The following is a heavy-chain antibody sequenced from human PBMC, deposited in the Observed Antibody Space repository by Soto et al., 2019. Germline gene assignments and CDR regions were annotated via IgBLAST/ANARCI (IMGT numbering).Heavy chain of an antibody. D-gene: IGHD2-8*02. CDR1: GFTFSSCV. CDR2: ITKSGDT. CDR3: AKGLVTGCWYAAD. V-gene: IGHV3-23*01. Sequence: EVHLLESGGGLVQPGESLRLSCETSGFTFSSCVMTWVRQAPGKGLEWVAVITKSGDTDYADSVKGRFTISRDNSKNTVYLQMNSLRAEDTAIYYCAKGLVTGCWYAADWGQGALVTVSS. J-gene: IGHJ4*02.